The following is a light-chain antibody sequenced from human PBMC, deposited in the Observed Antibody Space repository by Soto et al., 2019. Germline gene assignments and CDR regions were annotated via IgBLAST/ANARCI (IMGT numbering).Light chain of an antibody. CDR1: QSVSSSY. Sequence: EIVLTQSPGTLSLSPGERATLSCRASQSVSSSYSAWYQQKPGQAPRLLIYGASSRATGIPDRFSGSGSGTDFTLTISRLEREDFAVYYCQQYGSSPALTFGGGTKVEIK. J-gene: IGKJ4*01. V-gene: IGKV3-20*01. CDR2: GAS. CDR3: QQYGSSPALT.